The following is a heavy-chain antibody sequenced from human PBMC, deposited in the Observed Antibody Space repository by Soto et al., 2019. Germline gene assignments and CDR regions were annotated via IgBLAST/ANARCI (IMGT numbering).Heavy chain of an antibody. CDR2: INSDGSST. D-gene: IGHD6-19*01. V-gene: IGHV3-74*01. CDR3: ERAFSRQWLVRGRDGFDY. CDR1: GFTFSSYW. J-gene: IGHJ4*02. Sequence: GGSLRLSCAASGFTFSSYWMHWVRQAPGKGLVWVSRINSDGSSTSYADTVKGRFTISRDNDKITLYMQMNSLRAEDTAVYYCERAFSRQWLVRGRDGFDYWGQGTLVTVSS.